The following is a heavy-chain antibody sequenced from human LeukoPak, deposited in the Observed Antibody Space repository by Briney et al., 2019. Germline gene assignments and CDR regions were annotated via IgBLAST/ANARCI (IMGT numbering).Heavy chain of an antibody. CDR3: AKGSYDSSGYPYFDY. V-gene: IGHV3-9*01. J-gene: IGHJ4*02. CDR2: ISWNSGSI. D-gene: IGHD3-22*01. Sequence: PGRSLRLSCAASRFTFDDYAMHWVRQAPGKGLEWVSGISWNSGSIGYADSVKGRFTISRDNAKNSLYLQMNSLRAEDTALYYCAKGSYDSSGYPYFDYWGQGTLVTVSS. CDR1: RFTFDDYA.